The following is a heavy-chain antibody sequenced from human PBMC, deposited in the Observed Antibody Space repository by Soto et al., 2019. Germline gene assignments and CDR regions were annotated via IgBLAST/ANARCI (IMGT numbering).Heavy chain of an antibody. CDR1: GFTFSSYA. CDR3: ARDSLSSNWQPYLGMDV. D-gene: IGHD6-13*01. V-gene: IGHV3-30-3*01. CDR2: ISYDGSNK. Sequence: GGSLRLSCAASGFTFSSYAMHWVRQAPGKGLEWVAVISYDGSNKYYADSVKGRFTISRDNDKNSLFLQMNSLRPEDTAVYFCARDSLSSNWQPYLGMDVWGLGTTVNVSS. J-gene: IGHJ6*02.